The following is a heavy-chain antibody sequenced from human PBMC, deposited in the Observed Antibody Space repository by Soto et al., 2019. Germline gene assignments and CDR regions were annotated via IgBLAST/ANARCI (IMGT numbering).Heavy chain of an antibody. J-gene: IGHJ6*03. CDR1: GFTFSSYG. V-gene: IGHV3-30*18. D-gene: IGHD2-2*01. CDR3: AKGLDCSSTSCYFGVYYYYYYMDV. CDR2: ISYDGSNK. Sequence: GGSLRLSCAASGFTFSSYGMHWVRQAPGKGLEWVAVISYDGSNKYYADSVKDRFTISRDNSKNTLYLQMNSLRAEDTAVYYCAKGLDCSSTSCYFGVYYYYYYMDVWGKGTTVTVSS.